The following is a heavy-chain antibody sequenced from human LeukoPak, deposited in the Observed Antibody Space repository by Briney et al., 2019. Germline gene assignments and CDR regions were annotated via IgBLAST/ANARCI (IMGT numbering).Heavy chain of an antibody. CDR2: IYTSGNT. J-gene: IGHJ4*02. Sequence: SETLSLTCIVSGGSISGYYWGWIRQPAGKGLEWIGRIYTSGNTNYNPSLKSRVTMSVDTSKNQFSLKLSSVTAADTAVYYCASYCSSTSCQGDYWGQGTLVTVSS. CDR1: GGSISGYY. V-gene: IGHV4-4*07. CDR3: ASYCSSTSCQGDY. D-gene: IGHD2-2*01.